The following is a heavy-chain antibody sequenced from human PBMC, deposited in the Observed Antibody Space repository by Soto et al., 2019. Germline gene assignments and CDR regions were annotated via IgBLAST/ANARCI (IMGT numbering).Heavy chain of an antibody. CDR1: GFKFDDYM. V-gene: IGHV3-43*01. Sequence: EVLLVESGGGVVQPGGSLRLSCEASGFKFDDYMMHWVRQAPGKGLEWISRISWDGDFLDYADSIKGRFTVSRDNSKNSLYLHMNSLKTEDTAFYYCAKEGNGGSALGQRGQGTLVTVSS. CDR3: AKEGNGGSALGQ. CDR2: ISWDGDFL. J-gene: IGHJ4*02. D-gene: IGHD1-26*01.